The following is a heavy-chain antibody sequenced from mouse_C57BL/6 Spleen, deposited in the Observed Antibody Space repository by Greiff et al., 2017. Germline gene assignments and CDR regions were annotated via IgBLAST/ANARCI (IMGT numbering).Heavy chain of an antibody. CDR3: GLRCPWYFDV. D-gene: IGHD1-1*01. V-gene: IGHV1-81*01. Sequence: VQLVESGAELARPGASVKLSCKASGYTFTSYGISWVKQRTGQGLEWIGEIYPRSGNTYYNEKFKGKATLTADKSSSTAYMELRSLTSEDSAVYFCGLRCPWYFDVWGTGTTVTVSS. CDR1: GYTFTSYG. CDR2: IYPRSGNT. J-gene: IGHJ1*03.